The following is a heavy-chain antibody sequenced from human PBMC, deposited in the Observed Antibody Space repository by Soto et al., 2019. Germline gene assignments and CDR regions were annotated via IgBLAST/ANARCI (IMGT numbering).Heavy chain of an antibody. CDR3: ARSLQGSGSYPYYYYYYGMDV. V-gene: IGHV1-2*04. CDR1: GYTFTGYY. D-gene: IGHD3-10*01. CDR2: INPNSGGT. Sequence: GASVKVSCKASGYTFTGYYMHWVRQAPGQGLEWMGWINPNSGGTNYAQKFQGWVTMTRDTSISTAYMELSRLRSDDTAVYYCARSLQGSGSYPYYYYYYGMDVWGQGTTVTVSS. J-gene: IGHJ6*02.